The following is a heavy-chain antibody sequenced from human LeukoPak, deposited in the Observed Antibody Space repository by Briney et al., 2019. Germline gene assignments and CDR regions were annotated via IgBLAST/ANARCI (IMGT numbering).Heavy chain of an antibody. D-gene: IGHD2-2*01. CDR2: TYYRSQWYK. CDR1: GDSASSNSVA. J-gene: IGHJ4*02. Sequence: SQTLSLTCAISGDSASSNSVAWNWIRQSPSRGLEWLGRTYYRSQWYKEYAVSVKSRMTINPDTSKNQFSLQLNSVTPEDTAVYYCARDYYCSSFSCSFDFWGQGTLVSVSS. CDR3: ARDYYCSSFSCSFDF. V-gene: IGHV6-1*01.